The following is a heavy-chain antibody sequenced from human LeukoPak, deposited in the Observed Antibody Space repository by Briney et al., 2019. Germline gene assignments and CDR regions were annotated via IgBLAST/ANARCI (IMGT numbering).Heavy chain of an antibody. CDR2: ISEGGDTI. D-gene: IGHD7-27*01. CDR1: GFTFSDYY. Sequence: GESLRLSCPASGFTFSDYYMSWVRQAPGKGLEWLSHISEGGDTIFYADSVKGRFTISRDNLKKSLYLHMNRLEAADTGIYYCVRHDVDVLAGEGYFYYMDVWGKGTSVTVSS. J-gene: IGHJ6*03. CDR3: VRHDVDVLAGEGYFYYMDV. V-gene: IGHV3-11*04.